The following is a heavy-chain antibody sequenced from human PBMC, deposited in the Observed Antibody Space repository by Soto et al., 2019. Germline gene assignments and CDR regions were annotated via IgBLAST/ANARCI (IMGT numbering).Heavy chain of an antibody. CDR1: GLNFNGYT. J-gene: IGHJ4*02. D-gene: IGHD3-10*01. Sequence: GGSLRLSCATSGLNFNGYTMSWVRQAPGQGLEWVSGIAETGSSTYYADSVKGRFTISRDNSENTLYLQMNNLRAEDTAIYYCAKPVYGSGSPDYGGQGTLVTVSS. CDR3: AKPVYGSGSPDY. V-gene: IGHV3-23*01. CDR2: IAETGSST.